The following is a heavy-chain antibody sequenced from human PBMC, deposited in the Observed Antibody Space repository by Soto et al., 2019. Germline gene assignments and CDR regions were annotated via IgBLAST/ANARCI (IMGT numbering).Heavy chain of an antibody. CDR3: ARGITMVRGVIFSPYFDY. V-gene: IGHV4-31*03. D-gene: IGHD3-10*01. J-gene: IGHJ4*02. CDR1: GGSISSGGYY. Sequence: QVQLQESGPGLVKPSQTLSLTCTVSGGSISSGGYYWSWIRQHPGKGLEWIGYIYYSGSTYYNPSLNHRVTISVATSKNQFSLKLSSVTASDTAVYYCARGITMVRGVIFSPYFDYWGQGTLVTVSS. CDR2: IYYSGST.